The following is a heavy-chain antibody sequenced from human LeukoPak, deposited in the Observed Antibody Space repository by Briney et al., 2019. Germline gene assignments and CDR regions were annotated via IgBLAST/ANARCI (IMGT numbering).Heavy chain of an antibody. J-gene: IGHJ4*02. CDR1: GFTFSSYD. CDR3: ARGPLLNSLFDY. D-gene: IGHD2-21*01. V-gene: IGHV3-13*01. CDR2: IGTASDT. Sequence: PGGSLRLSCAATGFTFSSYDMHWVRQATGKGLEWVSAIGTASDTYYPGSVKGRFTISRENAKNSLYLQMNSLRAGDTAVYYCARGPLLNSLFDYWGQGTLVTVSS.